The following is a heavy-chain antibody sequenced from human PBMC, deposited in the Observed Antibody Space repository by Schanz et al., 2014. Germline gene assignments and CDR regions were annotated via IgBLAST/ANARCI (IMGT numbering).Heavy chain of an antibody. V-gene: IGHV3-23*01. CDR2: ISGSGGST. D-gene: IGHD3-3*01. J-gene: IGHJ6*03. CDR1: GFTFSSYA. Sequence: EVQLLESGGGLVQPGGSLRLSCAASGFTFSSYAMSWVRQAPGKGLEWVSAISGSGGSTYYTDSVKGRFTISRDNSKSTLYLQMNSLRAEDTAVFFCASGEARVTSSGVVIVPMNVWGKGTTVIVSS. CDR3: ASGEARVTSSGVVIVPMNV.